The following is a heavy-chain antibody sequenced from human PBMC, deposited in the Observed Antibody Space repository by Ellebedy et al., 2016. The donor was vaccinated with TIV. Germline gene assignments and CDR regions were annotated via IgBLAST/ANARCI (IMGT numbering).Heavy chain of an antibody. CDR1: GFTISRHW. J-gene: IGHJ3*02. CDR2: INQDGGEK. V-gene: IGHV3-7*01. D-gene: IGHD2-15*01. Sequence: PGGSLRLSCAASGFTISRHWMSRVRQGPGKGLEWVANINQDGGEKNYVDSVRGRFTISRDNAKNSLYLKMNSLSAEDTAVYYCARLIGGTCQCAFDIWGQGTMVTVSS. CDR3: ARLIGGTCQCAFDI.